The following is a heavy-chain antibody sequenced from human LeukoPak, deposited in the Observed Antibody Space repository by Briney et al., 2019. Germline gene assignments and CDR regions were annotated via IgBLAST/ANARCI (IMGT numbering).Heavy chain of an antibody. CDR3: ARDSFSAGTPPVDY. V-gene: IGHV1-8*01. CDR2: MNPNTGNT. Sequence: ASVKVSWKASGYTFNSYDINWVRQATGQGLEWMGWMNPNTGNTGYGERFQGRVTMTRDNSISTAYMELSSLRSEDTAVYYCARDSFSAGTPPVDYWGQGTLVTVSS. D-gene: IGHD6-19*01. J-gene: IGHJ4*02. CDR1: GYTFNSYD.